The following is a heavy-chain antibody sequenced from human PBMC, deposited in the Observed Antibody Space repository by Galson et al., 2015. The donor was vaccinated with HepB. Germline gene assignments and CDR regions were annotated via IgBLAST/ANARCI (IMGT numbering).Heavy chain of an antibody. Sequence: SVKVSCKASGYIFTSYGVSWVRQAPGQGLEWMGGISAYNGNTNYAQKLQGRVTMTTDTSTSTAYMELRSLRSDDTAVYYCTRGDPGDYWGQGTLVTVSS. CDR2: ISAYNGNT. D-gene: IGHD2-21*02. CDR1: GYIFTSYG. V-gene: IGHV1-18*01. J-gene: IGHJ4*02. CDR3: TRGDPGDY.